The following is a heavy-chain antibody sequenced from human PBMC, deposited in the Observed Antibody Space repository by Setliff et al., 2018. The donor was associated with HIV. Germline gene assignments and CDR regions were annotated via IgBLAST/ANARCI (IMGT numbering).Heavy chain of an antibody. CDR1: GGSVGSGSYY. D-gene: IGHD2-15*01. Sequence: PSETLSLTCSVSGGSVGSGSYYWSWIRQSPGKGLEWLGYIYYSGNTTYNPSLRSRVTISIDTSKNQFSLNLRSVTAADTAVYFCARGFKNEYEFSGYMDVWGNGTMVT. V-gene: IGHV4-61*01. CDR2: IYYSGNT. CDR3: ARGFKNEYEFSGYMDV. J-gene: IGHJ6*03.